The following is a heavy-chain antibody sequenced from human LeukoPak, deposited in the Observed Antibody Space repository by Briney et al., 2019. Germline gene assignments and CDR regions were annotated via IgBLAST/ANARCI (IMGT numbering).Heavy chain of an antibody. J-gene: IGHJ4*02. CDR2: IYPGDSDT. V-gene: IGHV5-51*04. CDR3: ARVRRSSGWFGDY. Sequence: GESLKISCQGSGYIFTTYWIGWVRQMPGKGLEWMGIIYPGDSDTRYSPSFQGQVTISADKPVSTAYLQWSSLKASDTAIYYCARVRRSSGWFGDYWGQGTLVTVSS. D-gene: IGHD6-19*01. CDR1: GYIFTTYW.